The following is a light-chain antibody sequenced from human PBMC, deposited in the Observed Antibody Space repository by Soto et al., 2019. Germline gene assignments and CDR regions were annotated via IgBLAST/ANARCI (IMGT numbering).Light chain of an antibody. V-gene: IGLV2-8*01. Sequence: QSALTQPPSASGSPGQSVTISCTGTSNYVGGYKYVSWYQQHPGKAPKLMIFDVSKRPSGVPDRFSGSKSGNTASLTVSGLQAEDEADYYCSSYAGANSVIFGGGTKVTVL. J-gene: IGLJ2*01. CDR3: SSYAGANSVI. CDR1: SNYVGGYKY. CDR2: DVS.